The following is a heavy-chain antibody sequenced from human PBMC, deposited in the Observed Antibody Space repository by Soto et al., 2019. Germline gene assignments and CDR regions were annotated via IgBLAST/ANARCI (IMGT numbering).Heavy chain of an antibody. Sequence: QVQLVESGGGVVQPGRSLRLSCAASGFTFSSYGMHWVRQAPGKGLEWVAVISYDGSNKYNADSVKGRFTISRDNSKNTLYLQMNSLRAEDTAVYYCAKAASGWYVGYFDYWGQGTLVTVSS. CDR2: ISYDGSNK. D-gene: IGHD6-19*01. CDR3: AKAASGWYVGYFDY. V-gene: IGHV3-30*18. J-gene: IGHJ4*02. CDR1: GFTFSSYG.